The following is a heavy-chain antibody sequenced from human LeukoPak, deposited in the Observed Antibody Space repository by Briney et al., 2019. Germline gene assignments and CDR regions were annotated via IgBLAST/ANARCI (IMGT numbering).Heavy chain of an antibody. CDR1: RSTLTEFS. Sequence: ASVKVSCKVSRSTLTEFSIHWVRQAPGKGLEWMGGFVPEDDETIYAQSFQCRVTMTGDTSTDTAYMELSSLRSEDTAMYYCATIAPGDLFDSWSQGTLVTVSS. D-gene: IGHD7-27*01. CDR3: ATIAPGDLFDS. V-gene: IGHV1-24*01. CDR2: FVPEDDET. J-gene: IGHJ4*02.